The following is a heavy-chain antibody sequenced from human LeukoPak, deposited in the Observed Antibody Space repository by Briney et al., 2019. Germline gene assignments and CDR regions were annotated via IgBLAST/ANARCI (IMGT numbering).Heavy chain of an antibody. CDR3: GTGTGWFDP. Sequence: GGSLRLSCAASGFTFSSYEMNWVRQAPGKGLEWVSYISSSGSAIYYADSLKGRFTIPRDNAKNSLYLQMNSLRAEDTAVYYCGTGTGWFDPWGQGTLVTVSS. CDR1: GFTFSSYE. V-gene: IGHV3-48*03. D-gene: IGHD1-1*01. CDR2: ISSSGSAI. J-gene: IGHJ5*02.